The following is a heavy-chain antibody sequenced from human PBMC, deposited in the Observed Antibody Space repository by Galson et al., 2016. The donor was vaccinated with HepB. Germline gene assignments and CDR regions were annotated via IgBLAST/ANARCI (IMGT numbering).Heavy chain of an antibody. D-gene: IGHD5-18*01. Sequence: SLRLSCAASGFTFITYAMSWVRQAPGKGLEWVSTISGSGGSTYCADSVKGRFTISRDNSKNTLYLQMNSLRAEDTAVYYCAKGYGLWDYWGQGTLVTVSS. J-gene: IGHJ4*02. CDR1: GFTFITYA. CDR2: ISGSGGST. V-gene: IGHV3-23*01. CDR3: AKGYGLWDY.